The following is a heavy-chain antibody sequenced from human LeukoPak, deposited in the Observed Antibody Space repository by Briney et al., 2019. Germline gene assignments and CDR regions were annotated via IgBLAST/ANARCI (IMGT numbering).Heavy chain of an antibody. CDR2: IYTSGST. V-gene: IGHV4-61*02. D-gene: IGHD6-13*01. J-gene: IGHJ4*02. CDR3: ARDGYSSSWYYFDY. CDR1: GGSISSGSYY. Sequence: SQTLSLTCTVSGGSISSGSYYWSWIRQPAGKGLEWIGRIYTSGSTNYNPSLKSRVTISVDTSKNQFSLKLSSVTAADTAVYYCARDGYSSSWYYFDYWGQGTLVTVSS.